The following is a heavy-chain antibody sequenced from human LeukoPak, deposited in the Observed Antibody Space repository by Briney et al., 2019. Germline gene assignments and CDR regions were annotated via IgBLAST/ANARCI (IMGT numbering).Heavy chain of an antibody. J-gene: IGHJ6*02. CDR2: IYSGGST. V-gene: IGHV3-66*01. CDR1: GFTVSSNY. D-gene: IGHD2-2*01. Sequence: GGSLRLSCAASGFTVSSNYMSWVRQAPGKGLEWVSVIYSGGSTYYADSVKGRFTISRDNSKNTLYLQMNSLRAEDTAVYYCARVAVPAAAVYYYGMDVWGQGTTVTVSS. CDR3: ARVAVPAAAVYYYGMDV.